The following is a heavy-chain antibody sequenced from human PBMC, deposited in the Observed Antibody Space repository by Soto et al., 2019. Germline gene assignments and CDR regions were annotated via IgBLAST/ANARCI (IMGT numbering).Heavy chain of an antibody. D-gene: IGHD6-19*01. CDR3: AHSPGGIVVARRPFHI. J-gene: IGHJ3*02. V-gene: IGHV2-5*02. Sequence: QITLKESGPTLVKPTRTLTLTCTFSGFSLSTSGVGVGWIRQPPGKALEWLAVIYWDDDKRYRPSLKSRLTITKDTSKHQVVLTMTNMDPVDTATYYCAHSPGGIVVARRPFHIWGQGTMVTVSS. CDR2: IYWDDDK. CDR1: GFSLSTSGVG.